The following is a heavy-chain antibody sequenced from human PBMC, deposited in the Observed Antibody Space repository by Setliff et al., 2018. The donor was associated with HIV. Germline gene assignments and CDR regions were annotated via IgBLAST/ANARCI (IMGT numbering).Heavy chain of an antibody. Sequence: SETLSLTCTVSGGSISEYYWSWIRQPPGKGLEWIGYIDYSGSTNYNASLKSRLTMSIDTSKSQFSLKLSSVTAADTAVYYCARLMHYNFWSGYSAGGGSLGPWGQGTLVTVSS. CDR3: ARLMHYNFWSGYSAGGGSLGP. V-gene: IGHV4-59*08. CDR2: IDYSGST. D-gene: IGHD3-3*01. J-gene: IGHJ5*02. CDR1: GGSISEYY.